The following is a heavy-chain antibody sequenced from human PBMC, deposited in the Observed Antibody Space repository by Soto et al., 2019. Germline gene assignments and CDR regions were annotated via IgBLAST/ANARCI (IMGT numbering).Heavy chain of an antibody. V-gene: IGHV4-30-4*01. Sequence: LSLTCSVSDDSISSGDYCWNWIRQPPGKGLEWIGYILKDGTTFYNPSLRSRLTMSVDKSKNQFSLKLNSVTAADTAVYFCVRSGDYYDPSYDYWGQGTLVTVSS. CDR3: VRSGDYYDPSYDY. CDR2: ILKDGTT. J-gene: IGHJ4*02. D-gene: IGHD3-16*01. CDR1: DDSISSGDYC.